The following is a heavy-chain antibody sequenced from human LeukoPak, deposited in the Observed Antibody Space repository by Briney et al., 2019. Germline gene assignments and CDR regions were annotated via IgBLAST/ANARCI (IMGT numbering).Heavy chain of an antibody. CDR1: GFTFNNYC. D-gene: IGHD1-26*01. J-gene: IGHJ5*02. Sequence: GGSLRLSCAASGFTFNNYCMSWVRQAPGKGLERVGNINEDGSVKYYVDSVKGRFTISRDNAKNSLYLQMNSLRAEDTAVYYCARDLGASQHLSWFGPWGQGTLVTVSS. CDR3: ARDLGASQHLSWFGP. V-gene: IGHV3-7*05. CDR2: INEDGSVK.